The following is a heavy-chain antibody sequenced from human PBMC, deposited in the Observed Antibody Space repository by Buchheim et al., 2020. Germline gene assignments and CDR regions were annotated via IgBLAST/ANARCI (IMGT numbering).Heavy chain of an antibody. D-gene: IGHD6-6*01. J-gene: IGHJ6*02. CDR1: GFTFSSYW. CDR2: IKQDGSEK. Sequence: EVQLVESGGGLVQPGGSLRLSCAASGFTFSSYWMSWVRQAPGKGLEWVANIKQDGSEKYYVDSVKGRFTISRDNAKNSLYLQMNSLRAEDTAVYYCARQQMPSSIAARRVIGMDVWGQGTT. CDR3: ARQQMPSSIAARRVIGMDV. V-gene: IGHV3-7*03.